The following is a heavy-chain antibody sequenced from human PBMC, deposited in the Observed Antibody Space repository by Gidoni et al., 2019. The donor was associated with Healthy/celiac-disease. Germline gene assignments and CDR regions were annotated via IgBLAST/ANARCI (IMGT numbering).Heavy chain of an antibody. CDR3: ARERIAAAGSYYGMDV. V-gene: IGHV1-2*02. D-gene: IGHD6-13*01. Sequence: QVQLVQSGAEVKKPGASVKVSCMASGYTFTGYYMHWVRQAPGQGLEWMGWINPNSGGTNYAQKFQGRVTMTRDTSISTAYMELSRLRSDDTAVYYCARERIAAAGSYYGMDVWGQGTTVTVSS. CDR2: INPNSGGT. J-gene: IGHJ6*02. CDR1: GYTFTGYY.